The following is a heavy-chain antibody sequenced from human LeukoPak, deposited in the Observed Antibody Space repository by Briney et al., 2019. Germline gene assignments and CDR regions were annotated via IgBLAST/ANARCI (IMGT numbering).Heavy chain of an antibody. V-gene: IGHV3-23*01. CDR3: AKVFYRPALIAVVTKGYFDY. CDR2: ITATSSST. D-gene: IGHD3-22*01. Sequence: GGSLRLSCAASGFTFSSYGMSWVRQAPGKGLEWVSAITATSSSTHDADSVQGRFTISRDNSKNALYLQMNSLRPEDTAIYYCAKVFYRPALIAVVTKGYFDYWGQGTLVTVSS. J-gene: IGHJ4*02. CDR1: GFTFSSYG.